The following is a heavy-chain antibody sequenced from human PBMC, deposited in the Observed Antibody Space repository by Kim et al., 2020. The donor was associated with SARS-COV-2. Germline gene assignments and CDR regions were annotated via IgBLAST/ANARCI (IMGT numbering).Heavy chain of an antibody. D-gene: IGHD6-6*01. Sequence: NPSLKSRVTISVDTSKNQFSLKLSSVTAADTAVYYCARGRVAARPGGGDYWGQGTLVTVSS. CDR3: ARGRVAARPGGGDY. J-gene: IGHJ4*02. V-gene: IGHV4-34*01.